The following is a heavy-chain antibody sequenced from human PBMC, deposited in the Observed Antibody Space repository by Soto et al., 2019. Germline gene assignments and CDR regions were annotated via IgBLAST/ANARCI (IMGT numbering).Heavy chain of an antibody. V-gene: IGHV3-33*01. D-gene: IGHD2-15*01. J-gene: IGHJ6*02. CDR2: IWYDGSNK. CDR1: GFTFSSYG. CDR3: ARDGTVVVAALYYYYYYGMDV. Sequence: GGSLRLSCAASGFTFSSYGMHWVRQAPGKGLEWVAVIWYDGSNKYYADSVKGRFTISRDNSKNTLYLQMNSLRAEDTAVYYCARDGTVVVAALYYYYYYGMDVWGQGTTVTVSS.